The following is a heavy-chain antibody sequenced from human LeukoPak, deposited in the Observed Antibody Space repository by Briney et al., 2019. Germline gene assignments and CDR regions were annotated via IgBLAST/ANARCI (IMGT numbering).Heavy chain of an antibody. Sequence: GGSLRLSCAASGFTFSSYAMHWVRQAPGKGLEWVAVISYDGSNKYYADSVKGRFTISRDNSKNTLYLQMNSLRAEDTAVYYCAKEGASSGWYFPVPDYWGQGTLVTVSS. CDR1: GFTFSSYA. CDR2: ISYDGSNK. D-gene: IGHD6-19*01. V-gene: IGHV3-30*04. CDR3: AKEGASSGWYFPVPDY. J-gene: IGHJ4*02.